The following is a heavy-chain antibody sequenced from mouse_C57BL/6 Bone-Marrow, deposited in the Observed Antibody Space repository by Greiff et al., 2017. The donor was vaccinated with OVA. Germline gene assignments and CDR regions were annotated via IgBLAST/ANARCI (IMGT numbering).Heavy chain of an antibody. CDR1: EYEFPSHD. J-gene: IGHJ1*03. CDR2: IISDGGST. Sequence: EVQLVESGGGLVQPGESLKLSCESNEYEFPSHDMSWVRKTPEKRLELVAAIISDGGSTYYPDTMERRFIFSRDNTKKTLYLQMSSLGSESTAWYYCANILWEYFDVWGTGTTVTVSS. V-gene: IGHV5-2*01. CDR3: ANILWEYFDV. D-gene: IGHD1-1*02.